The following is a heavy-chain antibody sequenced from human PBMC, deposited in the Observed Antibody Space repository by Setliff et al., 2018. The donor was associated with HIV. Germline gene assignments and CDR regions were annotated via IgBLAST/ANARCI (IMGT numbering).Heavy chain of an antibody. D-gene: IGHD3-10*01. CDR2: IYTSGLT. J-gene: IGHJ6*02. CDR1: GGSINSGGYY. CDR3: ARARYIVIRGDAGMDV. V-gene: IGHV4-61*02. Sequence: KASETLSLTCTVSGGSINSGGYYWVWIRQPALKGLEWIGRIYTSGLTNYNPSLKSRVTISVDTSKNQVSLKLSSVTASDTAVYYCARARYIVIRGDAGMDVWGPGTTVTVS.